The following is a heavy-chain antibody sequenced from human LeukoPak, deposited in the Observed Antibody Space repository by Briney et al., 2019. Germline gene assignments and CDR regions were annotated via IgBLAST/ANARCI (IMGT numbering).Heavy chain of an antibody. D-gene: IGHD3-22*01. V-gene: IGHV3-23*01. CDR1: EFTLGSYA. J-gene: IGHJ4*02. CDR3: AKYHNPDSTGPFH. CDR2: ISANGANT. Sequence: GGSLRLSXAASEFTLGSYAMSWVRQAPGKGLEWVSGISANGANTHYAESVRGRFIISRDNSKSTLYLQMNSLRAGDTALYFCAKYHNPDSTGPFHWGQGTLVTVSS.